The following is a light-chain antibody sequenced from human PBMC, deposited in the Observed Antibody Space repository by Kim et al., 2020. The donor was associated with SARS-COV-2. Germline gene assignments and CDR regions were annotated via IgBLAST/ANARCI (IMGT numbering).Light chain of an antibody. V-gene: IGKV4-1*01. CDR2: WAS. CDR1: QSVLYSSNNKNY. CDR3: KQYYSTPIS. J-gene: IGKJ5*01. Sequence: DIVMTQSPDSLAVSLGERATINCKSSQSVLYSSNNKNYLAWYQQKPGQPPNLLIYWASTRKSGVPDRFSGSGSGTDFTLTISSLQAEDVAVYYSKQYYSTPISFGQGTRLE.